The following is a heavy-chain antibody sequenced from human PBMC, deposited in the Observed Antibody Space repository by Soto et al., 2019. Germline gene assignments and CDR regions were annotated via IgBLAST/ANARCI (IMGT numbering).Heavy chain of an antibody. D-gene: IGHD2-2*01. CDR2: IDPSDSYT. V-gene: IGHV5-10-1*01. Sequence: GESLKISCNGSGYSFTSYWISWVRQMPGKGLEWMGRIDPSDSYTNYSPSFQGHVTISADKSISTAYLQWSSLKASDTAMYYCARRSTRGDYYYGMDVWGQGTTVTVSS. CDR3: ARRSTRGDYYYGMDV. J-gene: IGHJ6*02. CDR1: GYSFTSYW.